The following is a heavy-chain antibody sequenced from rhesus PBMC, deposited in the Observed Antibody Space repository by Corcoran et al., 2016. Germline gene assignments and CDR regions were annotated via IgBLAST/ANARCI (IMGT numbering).Heavy chain of an antibody. CDR3: AKVSDSSYMYFDY. Sequence: EVQLVESGGGLVQPGGSLRLSCAASGFTFSSYDMSWVRQAPGKGLEGVSYISTGGGSTYSADSVKGRFTISRDNPKNTLSLQMNSLRAEDTAVYYCAKVSDSSYMYFDYWGQGVLVTVSS. CDR2: ISTGGGST. CDR1: GFTFSSYD. V-gene: IGHV3S5*01. J-gene: IGHJ4*01. D-gene: IGHD3-28*01.